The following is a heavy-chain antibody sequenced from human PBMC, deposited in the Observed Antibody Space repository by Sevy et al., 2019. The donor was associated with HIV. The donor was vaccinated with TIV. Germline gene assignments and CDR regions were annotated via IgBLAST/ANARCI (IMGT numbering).Heavy chain of an antibody. V-gene: IGHV7-4-1*02. CDR1: GYTFTSYN. CDR3: ARELGPFDY. Sequence: ASVKVSCKASGYTFTSYNMNWVRQAPGQGLEWMVWIHTNTGNPTYVQGFTGRFVFSLDTSVSTAYLQISSLKAEDTAVYYCARELGPFDYWGQGTLVTVSS. CDR2: IHTNTGNP. D-gene: IGHD6-13*01. J-gene: IGHJ4*02.